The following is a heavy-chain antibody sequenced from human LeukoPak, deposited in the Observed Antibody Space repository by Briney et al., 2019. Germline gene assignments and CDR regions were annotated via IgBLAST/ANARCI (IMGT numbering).Heavy chain of an antibody. D-gene: IGHD2-21*01. CDR2: ISYDGSNK. V-gene: IGHV3-30*04. CDR1: GFTFSTYA. Sequence: GGSLRLSCAASGFTFSTYAMHWVRQAPGKGLEWVTVISYDGSNKYYADSVKGRFTISRDNSKNTLYLQMNSLRTEDTAVYYCAREQFLWGQGTLVTVSS. CDR3: AREQFL. J-gene: IGHJ4*02.